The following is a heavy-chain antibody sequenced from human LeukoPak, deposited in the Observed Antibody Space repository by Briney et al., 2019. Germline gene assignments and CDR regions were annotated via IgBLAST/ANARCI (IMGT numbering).Heavy chain of an antibody. V-gene: IGHV1-2*02. Sequence: GASVKVSCKASGYSFTGYYIHWVRQAPGQGLEWMGWINPNSGGTNYAQKFQGRVTMTRDTSITTAYMEMSRLRSDDTALYYCARSPHILTGENFDYWGQGTLVTVSS. CDR1: GYSFTGYY. J-gene: IGHJ4*02. CDR2: INPNSGGT. D-gene: IGHD3-9*01. CDR3: ARSPHILTGENFDY.